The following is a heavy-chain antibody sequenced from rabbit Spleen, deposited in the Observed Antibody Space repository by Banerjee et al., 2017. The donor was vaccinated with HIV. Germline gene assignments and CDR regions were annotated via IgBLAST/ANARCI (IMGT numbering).Heavy chain of an antibody. CDR3: ARDTSSSFSSYGMDL. CDR2: IVGSSSGFT. Sequence: QSLEESGGDLVKPGASLTLTCTASGLDFSSNSYMCWVRQAPGKGLEWISCIVGSSSGFTYSATWAKGRFTISKTSSTTVTLQMTSLTVADTATYFCARDTSSSFSSYGMDLWGPGTLVTVS. CDR1: GLDFSSNSY. D-gene: IGHD1-1*01. V-gene: IGHV1S40*01. J-gene: IGHJ6*01.